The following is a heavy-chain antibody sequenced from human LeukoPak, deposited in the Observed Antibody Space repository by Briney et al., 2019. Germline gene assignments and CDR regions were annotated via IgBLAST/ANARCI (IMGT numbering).Heavy chain of an antibody. CDR1: GYTFTSCD. CDR2: MNPNSGNT. J-gene: IGHJ6*02. D-gene: IGHD6-19*01. V-gene: IGHV1-8*01. Sequence: ASVKASCKASGYTFTSCDINWVRQATGQGLEWMGWMNPNSGNTGYAQKFQGRVTITRDTSASTAYMELSSLRSEDTAVYYCARDGEAVAPYGMDVWGQGTTVTVSS. CDR3: ARDGEAVAPYGMDV.